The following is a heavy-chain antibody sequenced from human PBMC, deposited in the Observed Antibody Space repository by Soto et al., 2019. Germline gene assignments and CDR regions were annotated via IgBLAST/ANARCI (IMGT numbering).Heavy chain of an antibody. V-gene: IGHV3-48*03. CDR1: GFTFSSYE. CDR3: ARAPYAFDI. CDR2: ISSSGSTI. Sequence: EVQLVESGGGLVQPGGSLRLSCAASGFTFSSYEMTWVRQAPGKGLEWVSYISSSGSTIYYADSVKGRFTISRDNAKNSLYLQMNSLRAVDTAGYYCARAPYAFDIWGQGTMVTVSS. J-gene: IGHJ3*02.